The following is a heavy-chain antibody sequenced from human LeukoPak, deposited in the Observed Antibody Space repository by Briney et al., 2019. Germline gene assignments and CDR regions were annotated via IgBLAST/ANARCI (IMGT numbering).Heavy chain of an antibody. J-gene: IGHJ4*02. V-gene: IGHV1-18*01. CDR1: GYTFTTYG. Sequence: ASAKVSCKASGYTFTTYGISWVRQAPGQGLEWMGWISGYNGNTNYAQKFQGRVTMTTDTSTSTAYMELRSLRSDDTAVYYCARDYDSSGYYSNWGQGTLVTVSS. CDR2: ISGYNGNT. CDR3: ARDYDSSGYYSN. D-gene: IGHD3-22*01.